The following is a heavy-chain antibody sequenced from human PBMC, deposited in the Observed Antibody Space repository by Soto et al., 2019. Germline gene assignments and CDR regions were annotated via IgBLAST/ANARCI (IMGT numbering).Heavy chain of an antibody. V-gene: IGHV3-7*05. CDR2: IKRDGGET. CDR1: GFTFSANW. CDR3: AKGGSGSRMYWIS. J-gene: IGHJ5*02. Sequence: GGSLRLSCSASGFTFSANWMTWVRQAPGKGLEWVANIKRDGGETYYVDSVKGRFTISRDNAKNSLYLQLDSLRAEDTAIYFCAKGGSGSRMYWISWSQRTLVTVSS. D-gene: IGHD2-8*02.